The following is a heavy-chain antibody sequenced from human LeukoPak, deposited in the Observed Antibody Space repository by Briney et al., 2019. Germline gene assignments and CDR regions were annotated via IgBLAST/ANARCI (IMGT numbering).Heavy chain of an antibody. J-gene: IGHJ4*02. CDR3: ARGIYCSSTSCYYNFDY. D-gene: IGHD2-2*01. CDR2: IYYSGST. Sequence: SETLSLTCIVSGGSISSYYWSWIRQPPGKGLEWIGYIYYSGSTNYNPSLKSRVTISVDTSKNQFSLKLSSVTAADTAVYYCARGIYCSSTSCYYNFDYWGQGTLVTVSS. V-gene: IGHV4-59*01. CDR1: GGSISSYY.